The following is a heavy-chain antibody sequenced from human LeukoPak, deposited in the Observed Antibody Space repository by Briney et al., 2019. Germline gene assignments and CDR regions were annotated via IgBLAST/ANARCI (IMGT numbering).Heavy chain of an antibody. Sequence: ASVKVSCKVSGYTLTELSMHWVRQAPGKGLEWMGGFDPEDGETIYAQKFQGRVTMTEDTSTDTAYMELSSLRSEDTAVYYCATSPLLPYYDSSGQFDYWGQGTLVTVSS. D-gene: IGHD3-22*01. CDR1: GYTLTELS. V-gene: IGHV1-24*01. J-gene: IGHJ4*02. CDR2: FDPEDGET. CDR3: ATSPLLPYYDSSGQFDY.